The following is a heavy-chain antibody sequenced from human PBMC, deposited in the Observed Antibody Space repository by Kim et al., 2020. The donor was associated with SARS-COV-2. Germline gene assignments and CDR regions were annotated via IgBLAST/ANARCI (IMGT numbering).Heavy chain of an antibody. CDR3: AKEEQQLGY. Sequence: SKKYYADTVKGRFTISRDNSKNTLYLQMNSLGAEDTAVYYCAKEEQQLGYWGQGTLVTVSS. V-gene: IGHV3-33*06. J-gene: IGHJ4*02. CDR2: SKK. D-gene: IGHD6-13*01.